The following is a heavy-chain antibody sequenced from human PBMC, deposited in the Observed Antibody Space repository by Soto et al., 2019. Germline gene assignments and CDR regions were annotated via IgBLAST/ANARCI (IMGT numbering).Heavy chain of an antibody. CDR3: ARQGSSSWTTNAGNWFDP. V-gene: IGHV5-10-1*01. CDR1: GYSFTSYW. J-gene: IGHJ5*02. CDR2: IDPSDSYT. D-gene: IGHD6-13*01. Sequence: PGESLKISCKGSGYSFTSYWISWVRQMPGKGLEWMGRIDPSDSYTNYSPSFQGHVTISADKSISTAYLQWSSLKASDTAMYYCARQGSSSWTTNAGNWFDPWGQGTLVTVSS.